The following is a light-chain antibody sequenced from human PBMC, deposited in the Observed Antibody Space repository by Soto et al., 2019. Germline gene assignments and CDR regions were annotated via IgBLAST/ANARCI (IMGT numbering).Light chain of an antibody. CDR3: QQSYSTPPYT. Sequence: DIQMTQSPSSLSASVGDRVTITCRVSQSISSYLNWYQQKPGKAPKLLIYAASSWQSGVPSRFSGSGSGTDFTLTISSLQPEDFATYYCQQSYSTPPYTFGQGTKLEIK. CDR1: QSISSY. CDR2: AAS. J-gene: IGKJ2*01. V-gene: IGKV1-39*01.